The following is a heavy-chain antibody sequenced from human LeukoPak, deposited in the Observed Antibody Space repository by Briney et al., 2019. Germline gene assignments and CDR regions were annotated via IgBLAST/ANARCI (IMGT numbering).Heavy chain of an antibody. Sequence: PVGSLRLSCAASGFTFSSYGMHWVRQAPGKGLEWVAFIRYDGSNKYYPDSVKGRFTISRDNSKNTLYLQMNSLRAEDTAVYYCAKDHSSGVYASYYYDSSGYYNDYWGQGTLVTVSS. D-gene: IGHD3-22*01. J-gene: IGHJ4*02. CDR1: GFTFSSYG. V-gene: IGHV3-30*02. CDR2: IRYDGSNK. CDR3: AKDHSSGVYASYYYDSSGYYNDY.